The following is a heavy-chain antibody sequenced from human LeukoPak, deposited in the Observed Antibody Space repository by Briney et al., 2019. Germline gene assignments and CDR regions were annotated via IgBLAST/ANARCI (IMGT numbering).Heavy chain of an antibody. V-gene: IGHV4-61*01. D-gene: IGHD6-13*01. J-gene: IGHJ5*02. Sequence: SETLSLTFTVSGGSVSIGSYYWSWIRQPPGKGLEWIGYIYYSGSTNYNPSLKSRVTISVDTSKNQFSLKLSSVTAADTAVYYCATSSSTWYSNWFDPWGQGTLVTVSS. CDR1: GGSVSIGSYY. CDR2: IYYSGST. CDR3: ATSSSTWYSNWFDP.